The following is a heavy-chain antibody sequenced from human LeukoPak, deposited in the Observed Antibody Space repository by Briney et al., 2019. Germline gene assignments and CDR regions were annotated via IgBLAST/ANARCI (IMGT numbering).Heavy chain of an antibody. D-gene: IGHD1-26*01. CDR1: GFTFSSYS. CDR3: AREGVGGSYFDY. CDR2: ISGSGGST. Sequence: GGSLRLSCTASGFTFSSYSMSWVRQAPGKGLEWVSAISGSGGSTYYADSVKGRFTISRDNSKNTLYLQMNSLRAEDTAVYYCAREGVGGSYFDYWGQGTLVTVSS. V-gene: IGHV3-23*01. J-gene: IGHJ4*02.